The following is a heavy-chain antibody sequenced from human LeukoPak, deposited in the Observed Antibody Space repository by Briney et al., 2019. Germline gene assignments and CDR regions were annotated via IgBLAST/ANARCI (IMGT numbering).Heavy chain of an antibody. V-gene: IGHV3-74*01. D-gene: IGHD2-15*01. CDR3: ARGGYHHGFDI. Sequence: GGYLGLSCAASGFTFNSYWLHWVRQAPGKGLMWVSRINSDGSDTIYAESVKGRFTISRDNAKSTVYLQMNSLKAEDTAVYYCARGGYHHGFDIWGQGTMVTVSS. J-gene: IGHJ3*02. CDR2: INSDGSDT. CDR1: GFTFNSYW.